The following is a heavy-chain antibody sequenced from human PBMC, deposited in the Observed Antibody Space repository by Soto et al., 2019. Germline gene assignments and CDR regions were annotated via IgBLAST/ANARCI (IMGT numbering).Heavy chain of an antibody. J-gene: IGHJ6*02. Sequence: QVQLVESGGGVVQPGRSLRLSCAASGFTFSSYGMHWVRQAPAKGLEWVAVIWYDGSNKYYADSVKGRFTISRDNSKNTLYLQMNSLRAEDTAVYYCAREMNYGMDVWGQGTTVTVSS. CDR3: AREMNYGMDV. CDR2: IWYDGSNK. V-gene: IGHV3-33*01. CDR1: GFTFSSYG.